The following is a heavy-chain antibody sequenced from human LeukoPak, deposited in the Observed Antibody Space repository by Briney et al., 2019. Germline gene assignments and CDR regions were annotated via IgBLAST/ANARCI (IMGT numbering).Heavy chain of an antibody. CDR2: INHSGST. CDR3: ARVMGATYYDFWSGYPYDAFDI. V-gene: IGHV4-34*01. CDR1: GGSFSGYY. Sequence: SETLSLPCAVYGGSFSGYYWSWIRQPPGKGLEWIGEINHSGSTNYNPSLKSRVTISVDTSKNQFSLKLSSVTAADTAVYYCARVMGATYYDFWSGYPYDAFDIWGQGTMVTVSS. J-gene: IGHJ3*02. D-gene: IGHD3-3*01.